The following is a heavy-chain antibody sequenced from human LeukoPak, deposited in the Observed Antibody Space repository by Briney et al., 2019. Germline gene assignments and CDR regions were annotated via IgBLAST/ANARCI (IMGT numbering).Heavy chain of an antibody. J-gene: IGHJ4*02. V-gene: IGHV4-38-2*01. D-gene: IGHD4-23*01. Sequence: PSETLSLTCAVSGYSISSGYYWGWIRQPPGKGLVWIGSIYHSGSTSYNASLKSRVTISIDMSKNQFSLRLNSVTAADTAVYYCARGPTVEYFDHWGQGTLVTVSS. CDR3: ARGPTVEYFDH. CDR1: GYSISSGYY. CDR2: IYHSGST.